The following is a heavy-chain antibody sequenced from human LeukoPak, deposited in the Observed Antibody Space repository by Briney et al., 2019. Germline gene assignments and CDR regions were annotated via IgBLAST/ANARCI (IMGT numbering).Heavy chain of an antibody. CDR3: ARAHYYDRSGLDF. Sequence: PGGSLRLSCAASGFTFSSYEMNWVRQAPGKGLEWVSYISSSGSTIYYADSVKGRFTISRDNAKNSLYLQMNSLRAEDTAVYYCARAHYYDRSGLDFWGQGTLVTVSS. CDR2: ISSSGSTI. V-gene: IGHV3-48*03. D-gene: IGHD3-22*01. J-gene: IGHJ4*02. CDR1: GFTFSSYE.